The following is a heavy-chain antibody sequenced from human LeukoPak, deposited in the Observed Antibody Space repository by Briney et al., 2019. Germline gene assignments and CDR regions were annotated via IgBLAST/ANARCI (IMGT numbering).Heavy chain of an antibody. CDR1: GSSFTSYW. CDR2: IDPSDTYT. D-gene: IGHD2-15*01. V-gene: IGHV5-10-1*01. J-gene: IGHJ4*02. CDR3: ARRLQRHFDY. Sequence: GASLMISCKGSGSSFTSYWISWVRPLAGKGLEWMGRIDPSDTYTNYSPSFQGHVTISVDKSISTAYLQWSSLKASDTAMYYCARRLQRHFDYWGEGTLVTVSS.